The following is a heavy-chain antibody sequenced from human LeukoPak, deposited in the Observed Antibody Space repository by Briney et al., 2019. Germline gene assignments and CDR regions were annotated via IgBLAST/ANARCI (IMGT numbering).Heavy chain of an antibody. CDR2: IYSGGTT. V-gene: IGHV3-53*04. Sequence: GGSLRLSCAASGFTVSTNCMTWVRQAPGKGLEWVSTIYSGGTTYYADSVLGRFTISRHNSRNTLYLQMNSLRAEDTAVYYCARVDTVMAYYFDLWGQGTLVTVSS. CDR3: ARVDTVMAYYFDL. J-gene: IGHJ4*02. CDR1: GFTVSTNC. D-gene: IGHD5-18*01.